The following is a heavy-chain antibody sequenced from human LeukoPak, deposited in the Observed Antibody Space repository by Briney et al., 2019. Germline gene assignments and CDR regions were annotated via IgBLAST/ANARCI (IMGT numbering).Heavy chain of an antibody. Sequence: SETLSLTCAVPAGSISSGSYYWSWIRQPAGKGLEWIGRIYTSGSTNYNPSLKSRVTISVDTSKNQFSLKLSSVTAADTAVYYCARDPGDTAMADNWFDPWGQGTLVTVSS. CDR2: IYTSGST. CDR1: AGSISSGSYY. V-gene: IGHV4-61*02. CDR3: ARDPGDTAMADNWFDP. J-gene: IGHJ5*02. D-gene: IGHD5-18*01.